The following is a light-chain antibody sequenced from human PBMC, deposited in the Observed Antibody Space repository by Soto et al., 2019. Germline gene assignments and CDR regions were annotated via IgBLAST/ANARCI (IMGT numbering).Light chain of an antibody. CDR1: ESIGLW. Sequence: DIQLTQSPSTLSASVGDRVTITCRASESIGLWLAWFQQTPGKAPKLLIYKASTLASDAPSRFSGSGSGTEFTLTIRSLQPDDFAIYVCQQYDRFPYTFGQGTKVDI. CDR3: QQYDRFPYT. V-gene: IGKV1-5*03. CDR2: KAS. J-gene: IGKJ2*01.